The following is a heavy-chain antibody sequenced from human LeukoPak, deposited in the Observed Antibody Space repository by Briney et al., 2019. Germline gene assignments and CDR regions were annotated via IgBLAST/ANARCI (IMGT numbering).Heavy chain of an antibody. CDR2: ISSSSSYI. V-gene: IGHV3-21*01. J-gene: IGHJ6*03. D-gene: IGHD3-3*01. CDR3: ARDQGSHAYYDFWSGYSYYMDV. Sequence: GGSLRLSCAASGFTFSGYSMNWVRQAPGKGLEWVSSISSSSSYIYYADSVKGRFTISRDNAKNSLYLQMNSLRAEDTAVYYCARDQGSHAYYDFWSGYSYYMDVWGKGTTVTVSS. CDR1: GFTFSGYS.